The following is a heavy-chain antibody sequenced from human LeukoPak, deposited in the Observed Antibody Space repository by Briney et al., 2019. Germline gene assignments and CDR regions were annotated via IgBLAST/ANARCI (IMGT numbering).Heavy chain of an antibody. V-gene: IGHV4-30-2*01. J-gene: IGHJ3*02. CDR3: ARDSPYSSSSDAFDI. CDR1: GGSISSGGYY. Sequence: SETLSLTCTVSGGSISSGGYYWSWIRQPPGKGLEWIGYIYHSGSTYYNPSLKSRVTISVDRSKNQFSLKLSSVAAADTAVYYCARDSPYSSSSDAFDIWGQGTMVTVSS. D-gene: IGHD6-6*01. CDR2: IYHSGST.